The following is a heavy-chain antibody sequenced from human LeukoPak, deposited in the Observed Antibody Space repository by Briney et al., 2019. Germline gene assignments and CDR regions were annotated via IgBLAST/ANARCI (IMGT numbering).Heavy chain of an antibody. Sequence: PGGSLRLSCAASGFTFSSYAMHWVRQAPGKGLGWVAVMSYGGTYKYYADSVKGRFTISRDNSKNTVYLQLNSLRAEDTAVYYCTRRLDYWGQGTLVTVSS. CDR3: TRRLDY. J-gene: IGHJ4*02. CDR2: MSYGGTYK. V-gene: IGHV3-30-3*01. CDR1: GFTFSSYA.